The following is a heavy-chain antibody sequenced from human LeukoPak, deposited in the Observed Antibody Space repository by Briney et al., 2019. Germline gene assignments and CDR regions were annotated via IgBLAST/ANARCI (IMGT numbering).Heavy chain of an antibody. D-gene: IGHD1-26*01. Sequence: GGSLRLSCAASGFTFSDSYMSWIRQAPGKGLEWVLCISNSGNTIYYADSVKGRFTISRDNSKNTLYLQMNSLRAEGTAVYYCAKGGGSYSVDYWGQGTLVTVSS. V-gene: IGHV3-11*04. CDR3: AKGGGSYSVDY. CDR2: ISNSGNTI. J-gene: IGHJ4*02. CDR1: GFTFSDSY.